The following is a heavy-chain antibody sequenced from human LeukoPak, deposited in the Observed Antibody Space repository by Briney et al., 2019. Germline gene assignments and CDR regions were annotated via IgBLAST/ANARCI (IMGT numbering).Heavy chain of an antibody. D-gene: IGHD5-18*01. CDR2: ISGSGGST. CDR1: GFTFSSYA. CDR3: AKAGYSYGTNFDY. Sequence: GGSLRLSCAASGFTFSSYAMSWVRQAPGKGLEWVSAISGSGGSTYYADSVKGRFTISRDNSKNTLYLQMNSLRAEDTAVHYCAKAGYSYGTNFDYWGQGTLVTVSS. V-gene: IGHV3-23*01. J-gene: IGHJ4*02.